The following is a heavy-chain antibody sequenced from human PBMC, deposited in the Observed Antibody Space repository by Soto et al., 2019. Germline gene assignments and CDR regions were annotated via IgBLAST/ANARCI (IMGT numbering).Heavy chain of an antibody. J-gene: IGHJ1*01. D-gene: IGHD4-17*01. CDR2: IYYSGST. V-gene: IGHV4-59*01. CDR3: ASYGDYDIGYFQH. CDR1: GGSISSYY. Sequence: SETLSLTCTVSGGSISSYYWSWIRQPPGKGLEWIGYIYYSGSTNYNPSLKSRVTISVDTSKNQFSLKLSSVTAADTAVYYCASYGDYDIGYFQHWGQGTLVTVSS.